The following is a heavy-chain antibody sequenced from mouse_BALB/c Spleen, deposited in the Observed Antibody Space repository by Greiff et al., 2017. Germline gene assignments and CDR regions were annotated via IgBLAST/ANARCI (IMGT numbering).Heavy chain of an antibody. D-gene: IGHD2-3*01. CDR2: ISSGGGST. CDR3: ARHGGGGRYDLPWYFDV. Sequence: DVMLVESGGGLVKPGGSLKLSCAASGFAFSSYDMSWVRQTPEKRLEWVAYISSGGGSTYYPDTVKGRFTISRDNAKNTLYLQMSSLKSEDTAMYYCARHGGGGRYDLPWYFDVLGAGTTVTVSS. V-gene: IGHV5-12-1*01. CDR1: GFAFSSYD. J-gene: IGHJ1*01.